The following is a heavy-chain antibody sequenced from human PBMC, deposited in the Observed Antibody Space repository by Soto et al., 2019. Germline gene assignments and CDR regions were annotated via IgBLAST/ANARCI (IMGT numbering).Heavy chain of an antibody. CDR3: APHSSGWSYFDY. CDR1: GFTFSSYA. CDR2: ISGSGGST. Sequence: GGSLRLSCAASGFTFSSYAMSWVRQAPGKGLEWFSAISGSGGSTYYADSVKGRFTISRDNSKNTLYLQMNGLRAEDTAVYYCAPHSSGWSYFDYWGQGTLVTVSS. D-gene: IGHD6-19*01. J-gene: IGHJ4*02. V-gene: IGHV3-23*01.